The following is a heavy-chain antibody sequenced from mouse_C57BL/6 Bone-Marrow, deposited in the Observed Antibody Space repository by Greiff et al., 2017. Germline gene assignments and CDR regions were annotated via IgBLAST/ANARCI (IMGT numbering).Heavy chain of an antibody. J-gene: IGHJ3*01. V-gene: IGHV1-80*01. Sequence: VQLQQSGAELVKPGASVKISCKASGYAFSSYWMNWVKQRPGKGLEWIGDIFPGDGDTNYTGNFKGKATLTVDKSSSTAYMQLSGLTSEDSAVYFCANGAYWGQGTLLTVSA. CDR3: ANGAY. CDR2: IFPGDGDT. CDR1: GYAFSSYW.